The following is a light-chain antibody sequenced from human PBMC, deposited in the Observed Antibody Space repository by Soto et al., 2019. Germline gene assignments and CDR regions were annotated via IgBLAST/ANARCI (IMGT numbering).Light chain of an antibody. CDR3: QQYDNWPPMYT. CDR2: GAS. Sequence: ILMTQSPATLSVSPGERVTLSCRASQNIASNLAWYQQKTGQAPRLLMYGASTRATNIPARFSGSGSGTEFTLTISSLQSEDFAVYYCQQYDNWPPMYTFGQGTGLEIK. J-gene: IGKJ2*01. V-gene: IGKV3-15*01. CDR1: QNIASN.